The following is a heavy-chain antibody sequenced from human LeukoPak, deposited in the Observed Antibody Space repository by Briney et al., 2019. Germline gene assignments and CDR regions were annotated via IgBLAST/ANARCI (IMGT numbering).Heavy chain of an antibody. J-gene: IGHJ4*02. Sequence: GGSLRLSCAASGFTFSSYGMHWVRQAPGKGLEWVAVISYDGSNKYYADYVKGRFTISRDNSKNTLYLQMNSLRAEDTAVYYCAKDGELLSYYFDYWGQGTLVTVSS. D-gene: IGHD1-26*01. CDR1: GFTFSSYG. CDR3: AKDGELLSYYFDY. CDR2: ISYDGSNK. V-gene: IGHV3-30*18.